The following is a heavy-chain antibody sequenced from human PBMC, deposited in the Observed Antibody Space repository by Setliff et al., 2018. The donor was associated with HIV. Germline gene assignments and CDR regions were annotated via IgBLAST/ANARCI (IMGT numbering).Heavy chain of an antibody. CDR2: IIPIVTIA. Sequence: SVKVSCKASGYTFTGYYMHWVRQAPGQGLEWMGRIIPIVTIAHYAEQFQGRVTITADKSTSTAYMELSSLRSEDTAVYYCARDRYSGSSTDYWGQGTLVTVSS. V-gene: IGHV1-69*04. D-gene: IGHD1-26*01. CDR1: GYTFTGYY. CDR3: ARDRYSGSSTDY. J-gene: IGHJ4*02.